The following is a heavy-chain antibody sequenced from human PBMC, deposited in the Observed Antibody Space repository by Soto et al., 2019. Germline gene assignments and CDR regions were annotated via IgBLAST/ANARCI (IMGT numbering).Heavy chain of an antibody. CDR2: ISSNGGST. V-gene: IGHV3-64*01. CDR3: ASFQEKNGDYDQSDSYYFQH. D-gene: IGHD4-17*01. CDR1: GFTFSSYA. J-gene: IGHJ1*01. Sequence: GGSLRLSCAASGFTFSSYAMHWVRQAPGKGLEYVSAISSNGGSTYYANSVKGRFTISRDNSKNTLYLKMGSLRAEDMAVYYCASFQEKNGDYDQSDSYYFQHWGQGTLVTVSS.